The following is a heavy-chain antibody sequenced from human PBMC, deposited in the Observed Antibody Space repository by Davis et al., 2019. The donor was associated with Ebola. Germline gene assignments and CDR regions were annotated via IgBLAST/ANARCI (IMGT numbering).Heavy chain of an antibody. CDR2: FGTGGDT. D-gene: IGHD2-8*02. V-gene: IGHV3-23*01. CDR3: VKTRSNWWNDALEI. Sequence: GESLKISCETSGFIFRNYVMSWVRQAPGKGLEWVSTFGTGGDTYYADSVKGRFTISRDNSKNTLYLQMNSLRAEDTAVYYCVKTRSNWWNDALEIWGRGTMVIVSS. J-gene: IGHJ3*02. CDR1: GFIFRNYV.